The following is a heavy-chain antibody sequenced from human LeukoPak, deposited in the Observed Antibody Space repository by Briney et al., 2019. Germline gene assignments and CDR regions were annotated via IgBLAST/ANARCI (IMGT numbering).Heavy chain of an antibody. CDR3: ARDGCSGSCYFQADDYYYYYMDV. J-gene: IGHJ6*03. D-gene: IGHD2-15*01. CDR2: IIPIFGTA. Sequence: VASVKVSCKASGGTFSSYAISWVRQAPGQGLEWMGRIIPIFGTANYAQKLQGRVTITTDESTSTAYMELSSLRSEDTAVYYCARDGCSGSCYFQADDYYYYYMDVWGKGTTVTVSS. V-gene: IGHV1-69*05. CDR1: GGTFSSYA.